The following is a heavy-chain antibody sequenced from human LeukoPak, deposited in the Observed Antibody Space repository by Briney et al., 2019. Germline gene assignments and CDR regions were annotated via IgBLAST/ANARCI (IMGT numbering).Heavy chain of an antibody. Sequence: PSETLSLTCAVYGGSFSDYYWTWIRQPPGKGLEWIGHIYYSGNTIYNPSLKSRVTISVDTSKNQFSLKLTSVTTADTAVYYCAGEDYFDSSGYASCRFDIWGQGTMVTVSS. J-gene: IGHJ3*02. CDR1: GGSFSDYY. CDR3: AGEDYFDSSGYASCRFDI. V-gene: IGHV4-59*01. D-gene: IGHD3-22*01. CDR2: IYYSGNT.